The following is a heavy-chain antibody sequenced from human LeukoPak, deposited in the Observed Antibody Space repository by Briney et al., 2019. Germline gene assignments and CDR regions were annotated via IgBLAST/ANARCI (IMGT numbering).Heavy chain of an antibody. D-gene: IGHD5-18*01. V-gene: IGHV4-39*07. Sequence: SETLSLTCTVSGGSISSSPYHWGWIRQPPGKGLEWIGSIYYSGTTHYSPSLESRVTISVDTSKNQFSLKLASVTAADTAIYYCAKGAGGFSYYNWFDPWGQGTLVTVSS. CDR2: IYYSGTT. CDR3: AKGAGGFSYYNWFDP. CDR1: GGSISSSPYH. J-gene: IGHJ5*02.